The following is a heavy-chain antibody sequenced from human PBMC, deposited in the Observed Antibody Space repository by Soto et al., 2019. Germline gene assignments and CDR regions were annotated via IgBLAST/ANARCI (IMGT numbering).Heavy chain of an antibody. Sequence: SETLSLTCAVYGGSFSGYYWSWIRQPPGKGLEWIGEINHSGSTNYNPSLKSRVTISVDASKNQFSLKLSSVTAADTAVYYCARTPTIAAAATDYYYYMDVWGKGTTVTVSS. CDR3: ARTPTIAAAATDYYYYMDV. D-gene: IGHD6-13*01. J-gene: IGHJ6*03. CDR1: GGSFSGYY. CDR2: INHSGST. V-gene: IGHV4-34*01.